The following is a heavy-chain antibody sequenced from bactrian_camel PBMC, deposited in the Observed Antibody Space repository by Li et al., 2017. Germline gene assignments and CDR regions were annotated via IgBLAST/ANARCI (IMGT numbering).Heavy chain of an antibody. J-gene: IGHJ6*01. CDR3: AARVVRCVGAIQATRFAS. D-gene: IGHD3*01. CDR1: GYTDGSRC. V-gene: IGHV3S53*01. Sequence: VQLGESGGSSVQAGGSLILSCAASGYTDGSRCMAWYRQAPGKEHEGVATIDSDGSTKYADSVKGRFTISKDNAKNTVCLLMNSLKPEDTAMYYCAARVVRCVGAIQATRFASWGQGTQVTVS. CDR2: IDSDGST.